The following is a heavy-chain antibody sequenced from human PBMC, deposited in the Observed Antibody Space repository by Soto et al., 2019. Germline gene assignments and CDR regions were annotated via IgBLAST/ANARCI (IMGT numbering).Heavy chain of an antibody. J-gene: IGHJ4*02. CDR3: AFTMVRGVFDY. CDR1: GFTFSNYW. Sequence: EVQLVESGGGLVQPGGSLRLSCAASGFTFSNYWMYWVRQAPGKGLVWVSRINSDGSSTSYADSVEGRFTISRDNAKNTLYLQMNSLRAEDTAVYYCAFTMVRGVFDYWGQGTLVTVSS. CDR2: INSDGSST. D-gene: IGHD3-10*01. V-gene: IGHV3-74*01.